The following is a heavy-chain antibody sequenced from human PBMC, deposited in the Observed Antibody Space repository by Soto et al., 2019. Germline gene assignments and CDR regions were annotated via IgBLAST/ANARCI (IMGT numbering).Heavy chain of an antibody. V-gene: IGHV2-5*02. CDR3: ARDSSGWYGFDY. CDR2: IYWDDDK. J-gene: IGHJ4*02. CDR1: GFSLTTRGVG. D-gene: IGHD6-19*01. Sequence: QITLKESGPTLVKPTQTLTLTCTFSGFSLTTRGVGVGWIRQPPGKALEWLALIYWDDDKRYSPSLKSRLTITKDTSKTQVVLTMTNMAPVDTATYYCARDSSGWYGFDYWGQGTLVTVSS.